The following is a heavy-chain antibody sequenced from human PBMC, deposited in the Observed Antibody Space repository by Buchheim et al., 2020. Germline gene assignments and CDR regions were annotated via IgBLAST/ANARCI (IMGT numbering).Heavy chain of an antibody. CDR2: ITSGSTNT. J-gene: IGHJ4*02. D-gene: IGHD6-13*01. V-gene: IGHV3-11*06. CDR1: GFTLSDYY. Sequence: QVQLMESGGGLVKPGGSLRLSCAASGFTLSDYYMNWIRQAPGKGLEWVSYITSGSTNTKYADSVKGRFTISRDDAKKTLILQLNSLRVEDTAVYYCAREVGYSSSRPFDTWGQGTL. CDR3: AREVGYSSSRPFDT.